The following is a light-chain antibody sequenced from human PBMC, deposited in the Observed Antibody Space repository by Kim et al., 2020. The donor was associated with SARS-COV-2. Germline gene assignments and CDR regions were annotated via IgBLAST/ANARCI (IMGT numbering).Light chain of an antibody. CDR2: GAS. V-gene: IGKV3-20*01. Sequence: ELVLTQSPGTLSLSPGEGATLSCRASQSVNSIYLAWYQQKPGQAPRLLIYGASTRATGTPDRFSGSGSGTDFTLTISRLDPEDFAVYYCQHYGGAPWTFGQGTKVDIK. J-gene: IGKJ1*01. CDR1: QSVNSIY. CDR3: QHYGGAPWT.